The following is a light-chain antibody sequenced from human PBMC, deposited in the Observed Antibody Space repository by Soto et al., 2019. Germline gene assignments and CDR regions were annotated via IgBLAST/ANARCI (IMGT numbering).Light chain of an antibody. CDR3: QTWGTGIVV. J-gene: IGLJ2*01. Sequence: QPVLTQSPSASASLGASVKLTCTLSSGHSSYAIAWHQQQPEKGPRYLMKLNSDGSHSKGDGIPDRFSGSSSGAERYLTISLLQSEDEADYYCQTWGTGIVVFGGGTKLTVL. CDR2: LNSDGSH. CDR1: SGHSSYA. V-gene: IGLV4-69*01.